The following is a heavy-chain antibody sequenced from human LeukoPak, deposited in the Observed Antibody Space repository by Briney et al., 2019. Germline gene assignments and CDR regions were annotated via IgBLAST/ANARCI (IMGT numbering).Heavy chain of an antibody. CDR2: MYLSGTT. V-gene: IGHV4-4*02. J-gene: IGHJ4*02. D-gene: IGHD3-22*01. CDR3: AGLVGRYSSGLYYYYFDY. CDR1: GFTFSNYAM. Sequence: GSLRLSCAASGFTFSNYAMSWVRQAPGKGLEWIGEMYLSGTTHSNPSVKSRVTISIDKSKNQFFLNLSSVTAADTAVYYCAGLVGRYSSGLYYYYFDYWGQGTLVTVSS.